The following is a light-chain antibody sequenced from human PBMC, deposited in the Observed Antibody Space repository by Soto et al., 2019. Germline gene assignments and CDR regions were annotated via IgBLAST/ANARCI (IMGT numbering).Light chain of an antibody. Sequence: DIVMTQSPLSLPVTPGEPASISCRSSQSLLHSNGYTYLDWYLQKPGQSPQLLIYLGSNRASGVPDRFSGSGSGTDFTLKISRVETGDVGVYYCMHALQTPLTFGGGTKVEIK. J-gene: IGKJ4*01. CDR2: LGS. V-gene: IGKV2-28*01. CDR1: QSLLHSNGYTY. CDR3: MHALQTPLT.